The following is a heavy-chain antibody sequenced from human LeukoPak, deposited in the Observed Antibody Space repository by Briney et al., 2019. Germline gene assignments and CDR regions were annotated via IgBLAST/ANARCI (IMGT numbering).Heavy chain of an antibody. D-gene: IGHD6-19*01. J-gene: IGHJ4*02. CDR1: GGSFSTYY. Sequence: KSSETLSLTCAVYGGSFSTYYWGWIRQPPGKELEWIGSIYYSGSTYYNPSLKSRVTISVDTSKNQFSVKLSSVTAADTAVYYCARSIRGYSSGWYYFDYWGQGTLITVSS. CDR3: ARSIRGYSSGWYYFDY. CDR2: IYYSGST. V-gene: IGHV4-39*07.